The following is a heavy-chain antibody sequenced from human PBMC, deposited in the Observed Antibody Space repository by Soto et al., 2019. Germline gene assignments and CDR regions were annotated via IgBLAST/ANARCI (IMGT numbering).Heavy chain of an antibody. D-gene: IGHD1-26*01. CDR3: AKVASGSYDWFDP. Sequence: EVQLVESGGGLVQPGGSLRLSCAASKFSFSGYWMHWVRQAPGKGLMWVSCVNPDGSTTTYADSVKGRFTISRDNAKKTVFLQMNSLRADDTAVYYCAKVASGSYDWFDPWGQGTLVTVSS. V-gene: IGHV3-74*01. J-gene: IGHJ5*02. CDR1: KFSFSGYW. CDR2: VNPDGSTT.